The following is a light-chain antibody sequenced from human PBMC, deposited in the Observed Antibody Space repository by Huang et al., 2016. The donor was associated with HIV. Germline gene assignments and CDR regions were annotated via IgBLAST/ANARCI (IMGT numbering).Light chain of an antibody. CDR2: KSS. CDR3: QQYNSYSWT. CDR1: QSISYW. J-gene: IGKJ1*01. V-gene: IGKV1-5*03. Sequence: DIQMTQSPSTLSSSVGDRVTITCRASQSISYWLAWYQQKPGKAPNLLIYKSSTLQSGVPSRFSGSGSGTEFTLTISSLQPDDFATDYCQQYNSYSWTFGQGTKVEIK.